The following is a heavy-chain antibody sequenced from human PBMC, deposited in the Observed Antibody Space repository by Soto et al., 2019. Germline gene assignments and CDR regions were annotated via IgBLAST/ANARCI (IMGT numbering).Heavy chain of an antibody. V-gene: IGHV5-51*01. CDR1: GYSFTSYW. CDR3: ATQSLRYFDLSYFDY. CDR2: IYPGDSDT. J-gene: IGHJ4*02. D-gene: IGHD3-9*01. Sequence: GESLKISCKGSGYSFTSYWIGWVRQMPGKGLEWMGIIYPGDSDTRYSPSFQGQVTISADKSISTAYLQWSSLKASDTAMYYCATQSLRYFDLSYFDYWGQGTLVTVSS.